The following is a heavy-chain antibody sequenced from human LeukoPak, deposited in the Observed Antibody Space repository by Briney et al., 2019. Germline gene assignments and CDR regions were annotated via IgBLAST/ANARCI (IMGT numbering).Heavy chain of an antibody. Sequence: GGSLRLSCAASGFTFSSYEMNWVRQAPGKGLEWVSYISSSGSTIYYADSVKGRFTIYRDNAKNSLYLQMNSLRAEDTALYYCAKTTVVAATRGFDYWGQGTLVTVSS. CDR3: AKTTVVAATRGFDY. CDR1: GFTFSSYE. CDR2: ISSSGSTI. J-gene: IGHJ4*02. D-gene: IGHD2-15*01. V-gene: IGHV3-48*03.